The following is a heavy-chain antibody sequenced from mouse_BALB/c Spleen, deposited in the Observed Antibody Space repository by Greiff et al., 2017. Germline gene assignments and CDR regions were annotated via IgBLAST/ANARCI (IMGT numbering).Heavy chain of an antibody. V-gene: IGHV1-80*01. D-gene: IGHD1-2*01. J-gene: IGHJ3*01. Sequence: VQLQQSGAELVRPGSSVKISCKASGYAFSSYWMNWVKQRPGQGLEWIGQIYPGDGDTNYNGKFKGKATLTADKSSSTAYMQLSSLTSEDSAVYVCARRAPLTTATAWFAYWGQGTLVTVSA. CDR1: GYAFSSYW. CDR2: IYPGDGDT. CDR3: ARRAPLTTATAWFAY.